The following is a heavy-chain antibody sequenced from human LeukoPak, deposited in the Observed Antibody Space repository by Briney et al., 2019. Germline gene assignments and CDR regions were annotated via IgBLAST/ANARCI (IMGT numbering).Heavy chain of an antibody. V-gene: IGHV1-8*01. CDR2: MNPNSGNT. CDR1: GYTFTSYD. D-gene: IGHD5-18*01. CDR3: ARGSGYSYGYDAFDI. Sequence: GASVKVSCKASGYTFTSYDINWVRQATGQGLEWMGWMNPNSGNTGYAQKFQGRVTMTRNTSISTAYMELNSLRSEDTAVYYCARGSGYSYGYDAFDIWGQGTMVTVSS. J-gene: IGHJ3*02.